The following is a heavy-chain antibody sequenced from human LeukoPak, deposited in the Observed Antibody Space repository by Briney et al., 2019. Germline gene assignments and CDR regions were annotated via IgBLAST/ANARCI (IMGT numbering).Heavy chain of an antibody. CDR2: ISSSSSTI. CDR3: ARDMDTAMLRPNWFDP. V-gene: IGHV3-48*01. Sequence: GGSLRLSCAASGFTFSSYSMNWVRQAPGKGLEWVSYISSSSSTIYYADSVKGRFTISRDNAKNSLHLQMNSLRAEDTAVYYCARDMDTAMLRPNWFDPWGQGTLVTVSS. CDR1: GFTFSSYS. J-gene: IGHJ5*02. D-gene: IGHD5-18*01.